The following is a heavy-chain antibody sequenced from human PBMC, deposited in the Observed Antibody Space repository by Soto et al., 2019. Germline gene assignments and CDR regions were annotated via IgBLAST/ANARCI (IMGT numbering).Heavy chain of an antibody. V-gene: IGHV1-69*01. CDR1: GGTFSTYA. D-gene: IGHD2-15*01. J-gene: IGHJ6*02. Sequence: QVQLVQSGAEVKKPGSSVKVSCKAPGGTFSTYAISWVRQAPGQGLAWMGGVIPIFGTPKYAQKFTGRATIPADESTSTGYMELRSLRSEDTAVYYCARSQGGSSSLDIYYYYYYGMDVWGQGTTVTVSS. CDR3: ARSQGGSSSLDIYYYYYYGMDV. CDR2: VIPIFGTP.